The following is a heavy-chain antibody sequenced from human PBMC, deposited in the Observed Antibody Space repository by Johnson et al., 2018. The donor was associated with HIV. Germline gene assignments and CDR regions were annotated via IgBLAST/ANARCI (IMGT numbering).Heavy chain of an antibody. CDR3: ARGGIAARMDAFGI. V-gene: IGHV3-53*01. CDR1: GFTVSSNY. D-gene: IGHD6-6*01. CDR2: IYSGGST. Sequence: MQLVESGGGLIQPGGSLRLSCAASGFTVSSNYMSWVRQAPGKGLEWVSVIYSGGSTYYADSVKGRFTISRDNSKNTRYLKMNSLRAGDTAVYYCARGGIAARMDAFGIWGQGTMVTVSS. J-gene: IGHJ3*02.